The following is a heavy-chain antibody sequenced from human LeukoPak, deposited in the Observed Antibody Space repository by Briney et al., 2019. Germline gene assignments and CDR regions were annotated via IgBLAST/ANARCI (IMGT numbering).Heavy chain of an antibody. D-gene: IGHD2-8*01. CDR2: IKSKTDGGTT. J-gene: IGHJ4*02. CDR1: GFTFSNAW. CDR3: TTDPMVYAMGYFDY. Sequence: GGFLRLSCAASGFTFSNAWMSWVRQAPGKGLEWVGRIKSKTDGGTTDYAAPVKGRFTISRDDSKNTLYLQMNSLKTEDTAVYYCTTDPMVYAMGYFDYWGQGTLVTVSS. V-gene: IGHV3-15*01.